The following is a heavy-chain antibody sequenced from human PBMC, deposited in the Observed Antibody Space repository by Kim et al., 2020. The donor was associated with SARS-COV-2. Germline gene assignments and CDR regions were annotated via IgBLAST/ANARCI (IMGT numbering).Heavy chain of an antibody. D-gene: IGHD3-16*01. CDR2: RTT. V-gene: IGHV3-74*03. CDR3: VRVLGGLDD. J-gene: IGHJ4*02. Sequence: RTTTYTDSVRGRFTISRDNAKNTVYLQMNSLRGEDTAMYYCVRVLGGLDDWGQGTLVTVSS.